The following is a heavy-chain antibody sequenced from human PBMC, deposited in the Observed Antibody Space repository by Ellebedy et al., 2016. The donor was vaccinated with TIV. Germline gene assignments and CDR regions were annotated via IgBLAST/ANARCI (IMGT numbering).Heavy chain of an antibody. CDR3: AKDLGKGVTLDAFDI. V-gene: IGHV3-23*01. J-gene: IGHJ3*02. CDR2: VTDSGSRT. CDR1: GFNFSSSA. Sequence: GESLKISCVGSGFNFSSSAVNWVRQAPGKGLEWVSGVTDSGSRTFYSDSVKGRFTISRDNSEKTVYLQMNSLRAEDTAVYYCAKDLGKGVTLDAFDIWGQGTTVIVSS. D-gene: IGHD3-3*01.